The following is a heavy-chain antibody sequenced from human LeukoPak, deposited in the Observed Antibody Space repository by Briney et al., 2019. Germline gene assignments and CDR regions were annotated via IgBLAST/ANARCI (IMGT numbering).Heavy chain of an antibody. Sequence: PGGSLRLSSTASGFSFSSFAMHWVRQPPGKGLEWVAVIWHDGEKIFYADSVRGRFAISKDTSKNTLYLQMNSLRVDDTAIYYCSRPRYSGSHYPFDSWGQGTLVTVSS. V-gene: IGHV3-33*01. CDR2: IWHDGEKI. CDR1: GFSFSSFA. J-gene: IGHJ4*02. D-gene: IGHD1-26*01. CDR3: SRPRYSGSHYPFDS.